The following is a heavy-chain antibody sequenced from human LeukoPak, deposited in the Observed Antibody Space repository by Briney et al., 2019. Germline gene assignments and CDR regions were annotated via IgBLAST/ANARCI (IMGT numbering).Heavy chain of an antibody. CDR3: ARDAPLDYYDSSGYWGPLYYFDY. CDR1: GGSISSYY. CDR2: IYYSGST. J-gene: IGHJ4*02. V-gene: IGHV4-59*12. D-gene: IGHD3-22*01. Sequence: KPSETLSLTCTVSGGSISSYYWSWIRQPPGKGLEWLGYIYYSGSTNYNPSLKSRVTISVDTSKNQFSLKLSSVTAADTAVYYCARDAPLDYYDSSGYWGPLYYFDYWGQGTLVTVSS.